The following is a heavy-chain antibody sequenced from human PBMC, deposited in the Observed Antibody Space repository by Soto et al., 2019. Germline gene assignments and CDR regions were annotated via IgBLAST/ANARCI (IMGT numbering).Heavy chain of an antibody. J-gene: IGHJ4*02. D-gene: IGHD5-18*01. V-gene: IGHV3-74*01. CDR1: GFTFSSYW. Sequence: GSLRLSCAASGFTFSSYWMHWVRQAPGKGLVWVSRINPDGSATNYADSVKGRFTISRDNAKNTLYLQMNSLRAEDTAVFYCGRGGSDSPMAPGYWGQGTLVTVSS. CDR3: GRGGSDSPMAPGY. CDR2: INPDGSAT.